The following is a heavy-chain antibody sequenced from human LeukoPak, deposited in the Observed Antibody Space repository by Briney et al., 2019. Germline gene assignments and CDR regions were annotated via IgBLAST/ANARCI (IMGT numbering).Heavy chain of an antibody. CDR2: IWYDGSNK. V-gene: IGHV3-33*08. D-gene: IGHD3-10*01. Sequence: GGSLRLSCAASGFTFSTYVMHWVRQAPGKGLEGVALIWYDGSNKYYADTVMGRFTVSRDNSKNTLYLQMNSLRAEDTAVYYCARDSSSGSYCFDYWGQGTLVTVSS. CDR3: ARDSSSGSYCFDY. CDR1: GFTFSTYV. J-gene: IGHJ4*02.